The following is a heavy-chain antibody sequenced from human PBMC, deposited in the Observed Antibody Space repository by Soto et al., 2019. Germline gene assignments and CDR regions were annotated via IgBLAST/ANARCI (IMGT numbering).Heavy chain of an antibody. D-gene: IGHD6-6*01. V-gene: IGHV1-3*01. CDR1: GYTFTNYA. Sequence: GASVKVSCKASGYTFTNYAMHWVRLAPGHRLEWMGWINGGDGNTNYSQKFQGRVTITRDRSASTAYIELSRLRYEDTAVYYCASSYSSSSKSIFFDPWGQGTQVTVS. CDR3: ASSYSSSSKSIFFDP. J-gene: IGHJ5*02. CDR2: INGGDGNT.